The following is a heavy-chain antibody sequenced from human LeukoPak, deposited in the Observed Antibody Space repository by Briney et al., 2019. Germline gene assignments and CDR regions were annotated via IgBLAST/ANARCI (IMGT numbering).Heavy chain of an antibody. CDR3: ARHVSSNDAFDI. CDR2: IYPGDSDT. Sequence: GASLKISCKGSGYRFTSYWIGWVRPLPGKGLEWMGIIYPGDSDTRYSPSFQGQVTISADKSISTAYLQWSSLKASDTAMYYCARHVSSNDAFDIWGQGTMVTVSS. CDR1: GYRFTSYW. D-gene: IGHD6-13*01. J-gene: IGHJ3*02. V-gene: IGHV5-51*01.